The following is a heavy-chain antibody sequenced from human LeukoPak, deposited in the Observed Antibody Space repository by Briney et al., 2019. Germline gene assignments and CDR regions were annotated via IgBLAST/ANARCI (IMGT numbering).Heavy chain of an antibody. CDR2: SSPYNGNT. V-gene: IGHV1-18*01. D-gene: IGHD2-2*01. J-gene: IGHJ4*02. CDR1: GYTFTTYG. Sequence: ASVKVSCKASGYTFTTYGISWVRQAPGQGLEWMGWSSPYNGNTNYAQKLRGRVTMTTDTSTSTAYMELRSLRSDDTAVYYCATSRGYCSSTSCRDDYYFDYWGQGTLVTVSS. CDR3: ATSRGYCSSTSCRDDYYFDY.